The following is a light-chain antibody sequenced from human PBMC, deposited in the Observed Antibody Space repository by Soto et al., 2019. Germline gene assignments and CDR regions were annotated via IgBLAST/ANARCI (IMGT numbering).Light chain of an antibody. Sequence: QSAVAQPASVSGSLGPSITISCTGTTRDIAGYYYISWFTQLTGKAPQPMIYQVTIQPSGTSNRFSGSKSGNTASLTISGLQAEDEADYYCASLSSSTSLYVFGSGTKVTVL. V-gene: IGLV2-14*01. J-gene: IGLJ1*01. CDR2: QVT. CDR3: ASLSSSTSLYV. CDR1: TRDIAGYYY.